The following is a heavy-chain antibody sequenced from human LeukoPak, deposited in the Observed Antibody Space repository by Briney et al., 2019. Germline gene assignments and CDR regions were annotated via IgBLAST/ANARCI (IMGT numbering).Heavy chain of an antibody. CDR3: ARTSSSTYYYYGMDV. CDR1: GYTFTSYY. CDR2: INPSGGST. J-gene: IGHJ6*04. V-gene: IGHV1-46*01. D-gene: IGHD6-13*01. Sequence: ASVKVSCKASGYTFTSYYMHWVRQAPGRGLEWMGIINPSGGSTSYAQKFQGRVTMTRDTSTSTVYMELSSLRSEDTAVYYCARTSSSTYYYYGMDVWGKGTTVTVSS.